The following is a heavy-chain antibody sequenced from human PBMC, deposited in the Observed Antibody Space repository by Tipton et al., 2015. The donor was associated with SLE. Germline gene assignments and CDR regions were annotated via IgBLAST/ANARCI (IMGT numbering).Heavy chain of an antibody. D-gene: IGHD2-15*01. CDR2: IYTSGST. CDR3: ARGLLRTTFALYCYGRSCSNWYFDL. Sequence: TLSLTCTVSGGSFGSGGYYWTWVRQSAGKGLEFIGRIYTSGSTNYNPSLESRVTISVDTSKKQFYLRLTYVTAADTAVYYCARGLLRTTFALYCYGRSCSNWYFDLWGRGTLVTVSS. CDR1: GGSFGSGGYY. V-gene: IGHV4-61*02. J-gene: IGHJ2*01.